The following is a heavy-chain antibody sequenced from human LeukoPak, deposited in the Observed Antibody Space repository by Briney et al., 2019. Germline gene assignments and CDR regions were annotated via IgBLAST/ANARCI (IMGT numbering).Heavy chain of an antibody. V-gene: IGHV3-7*01. CDR2: IRQDGDEK. CDR1: GFIFNSHW. D-gene: IGHD2-8*02. CDR3: AGVRTEWYIDL. Sequence: GGSLRLSCAGSGFIFNSHWMTWVRQAPGMGLEWVGNIRQDGDEKFYADSVRGRFTISRDNAKNSLYLHLNSLRADDTGISYCAGVRTEWYIDLWGRGTLVTVSP. J-gene: IGHJ2*01.